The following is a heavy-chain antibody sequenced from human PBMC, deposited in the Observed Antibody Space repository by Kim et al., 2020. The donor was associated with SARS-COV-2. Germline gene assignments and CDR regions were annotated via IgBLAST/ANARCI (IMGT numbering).Heavy chain of an antibody. CDR1: GFTFSGSA. J-gene: IGHJ6*02. D-gene: IGHD6-19*01. Sequence: GGSLRLSCAASGFTFSGSAMHWVRQASGKGLEWVGRIRSKANSYATAYAASVKGRFTISRDDSKNTAYLQMNSLKTEDTAVYYCTRDSSGWDDYYYYGMDVWGQGTTVTVSS. V-gene: IGHV3-73*01. CDR3: TRDSSGWDDYYYYGMDV. CDR2: IRSKANSYAT.